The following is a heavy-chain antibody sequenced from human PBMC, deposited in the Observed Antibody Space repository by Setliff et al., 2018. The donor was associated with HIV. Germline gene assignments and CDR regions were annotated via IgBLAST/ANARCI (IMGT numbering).Heavy chain of an antibody. CDR3: TRDTGYILSGYRPHWYFDL. V-gene: IGHV4-30-2*01. D-gene: IGHD3-9*01. Sequence: SETLSLTCTVSGGSISSGGYSWNWIRQPPGKGLEWIGYIYHSGSTFYNPSLKSRVTISVDRSKNQFSLKLTTVTAADAAVYYCTRDTGYILSGYRPHWYFDLWGRGTLVTVSS. CDR1: GGSISSGGYS. J-gene: IGHJ2*01. CDR2: IYHSGST.